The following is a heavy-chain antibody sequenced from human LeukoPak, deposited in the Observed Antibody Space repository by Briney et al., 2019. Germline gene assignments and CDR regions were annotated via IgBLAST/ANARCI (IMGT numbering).Heavy chain of an antibody. J-gene: IGHJ4*02. CDR1: GFTFTSYT. CDR2: ITLSGDNT. V-gene: IGHV3-23*01. Sequence: GGSLRLSCAASGFTFTSYTMSWVRQAPGKGLEWVSTITLSGDNTYYADSVKGRFTISRDNSDNTLSLQMNSLRAEDTALYYCARGDYGSGTMFYWGQGTLVTVSS. CDR3: ARGDYGSGTMFY. D-gene: IGHD3-10*01.